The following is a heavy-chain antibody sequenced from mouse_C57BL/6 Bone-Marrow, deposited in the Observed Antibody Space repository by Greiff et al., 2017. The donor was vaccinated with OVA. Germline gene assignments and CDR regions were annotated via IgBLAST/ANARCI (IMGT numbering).Heavy chain of an antibody. Sequence: EVQGVEPGGGLVKPGGSLKLSCAASGFTFSDYGMHWVRQAPEKGLEWVAYISSGSSTIYYAATVKGRFTISRDNAKNTLFLQMTSLRSEDTAMYYCARPRYGYDVRDFDYWGQGTTLTVSS. D-gene: IGHD2-2*01. V-gene: IGHV5-17*01. CDR3: ARPRYGYDVRDFDY. CDR2: ISSGSSTI. CDR1: GFTFSDYG. J-gene: IGHJ2*01.